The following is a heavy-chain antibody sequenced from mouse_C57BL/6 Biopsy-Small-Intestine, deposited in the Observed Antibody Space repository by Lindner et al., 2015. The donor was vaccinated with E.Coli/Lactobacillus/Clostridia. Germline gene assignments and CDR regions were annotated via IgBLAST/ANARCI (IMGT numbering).Heavy chain of an antibody. V-gene: IGHV1-80*01. J-gene: IGHJ2*01. CDR2: IYPGDGDT. Sequence: VQLQESGAELVKPGASVKISCKASGYAISTYWMNWVKQRPGKGLEWIGQIYPGDGDTDYNGNFKGKATLTADGSSSTAYMQLSSLTSEDSAVYFCARGERGDFDYWGQGTTLTVSS. CDR3: ARGERGDFDY. CDR1: GYAISTYW.